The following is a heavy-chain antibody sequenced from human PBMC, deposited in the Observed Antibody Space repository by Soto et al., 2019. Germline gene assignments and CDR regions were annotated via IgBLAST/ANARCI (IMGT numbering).Heavy chain of an antibody. CDR2: IYYSGST. CDR1: GGSINGYF. J-gene: IGHJ4*02. V-gene: IGHV4-59*08. CDR3: ARHDMAMVRVSYLAQ. D-gene: IGHD5-18*01. Sequence: SETLSLTCTVSGGSINGYFWSWIRRPPGKGLEWIGYIYYSGSTSYNPSLKSRVTISVDTSKNQFSLQLSSVTAADTALYFCARHDMAMVRVSYLAQWGQGALVTVSS.